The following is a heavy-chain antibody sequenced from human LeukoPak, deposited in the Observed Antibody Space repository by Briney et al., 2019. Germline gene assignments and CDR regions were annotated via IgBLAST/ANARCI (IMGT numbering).Heavy chain of an antibody. CDR3: ARAVGYCSSTSCYGANWYFDL. Sequence: PSETLSLTCTVSGGSIGSYYWSWIRQPAGKGLEWIGRIYTSGSTNYNPSLKSRVTMSVDTSKNQFSLKLSSVTAADTAVYYCARAVGYCSSTSCYGANWYFDLWGRGTLVTVSS. CDR2: IYTSGST. V-gene: IGHV4-4*07. J-gene: IGHJ2*01. D-gene: IGHD2-2*01. CDR1: GGSIGSYY.